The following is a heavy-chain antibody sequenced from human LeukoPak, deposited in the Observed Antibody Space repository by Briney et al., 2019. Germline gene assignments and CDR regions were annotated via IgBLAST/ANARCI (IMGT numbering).Heavy chain of an antibody. CDR1: GFTFSSYA. V-gene: IGHV3-23*01. Sequence: GGSLRLSCAASGFTFSSYAMSWVRQAPGKGLEWVSAISGSGGSTYYADSVKGRFTISRDNSKNTLYLQMNSLRAEDTAVYYCAKDWELDPLYYYYMDVWGRGTTVTVSS. CDR3: AKDWELDPLYYYYMDV. CDR2: ISGSGGST. D-gene: IGHD1-26*01. J-gene: IGHJ6*03.